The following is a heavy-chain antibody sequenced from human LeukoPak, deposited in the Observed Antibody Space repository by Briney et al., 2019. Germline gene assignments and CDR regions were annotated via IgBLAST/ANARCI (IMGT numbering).Heavy chain of an antibody. V-gene: IGHV4-4*02. CDR1: GGSISSSNW. J-gene: IGHJ4*02. CDR2: IYHSGST. D-gene: IGHD5-18*01. Sequence: SETLSLTCAVSGGSISSSNWSSWVRQPPGKRLEWIGEIYHSGSTNYNPSLKSRVTISVDKSKNQFSLKLSSVTAADTAVYYCARRGYSYGYADYWGQGTLVTVSS. CDR3: ARRGYSYGYADY.